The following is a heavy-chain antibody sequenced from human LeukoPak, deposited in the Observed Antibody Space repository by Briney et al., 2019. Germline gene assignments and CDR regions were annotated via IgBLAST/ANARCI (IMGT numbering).Heavy chain of an antibody. CDR3: ARKTVVGSYFDY. D-gene: IGHD4-23*01. CDR2: IKQDGSDK. V-gene: IGHV3-7*03. CDR1: GFTFGDYA. Sequence: GGSLRLSCTASGFTFGDYAMSWVRQAPGKGLEWVGNIKQDGSDKYYIDSVKGRFTISRDNAKNSLYLQMNSLRAEDTAVYYCARKTVVGSYFDYWGQGTLVTVSS. J-gene: IGHJ4*02.